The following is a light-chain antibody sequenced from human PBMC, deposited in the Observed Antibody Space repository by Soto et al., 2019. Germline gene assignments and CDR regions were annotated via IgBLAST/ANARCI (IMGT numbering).Light chain of an antibody. CDR3: QQYNNLRT. CDR2: GAS. J-gene: IGKJ1*01. Sequence: IVMTQSPATLSVSPGERATLSCRASQSVSSNLAWYQQKPGQAPRPLIYGASTRATGIPARFSGSGSGTEFTLTISSLQSEDFAVYYCQQYNNLRTFGQGTKVEIK. CDR1: QSVSSN. V-gene: IGKV3-15*01.